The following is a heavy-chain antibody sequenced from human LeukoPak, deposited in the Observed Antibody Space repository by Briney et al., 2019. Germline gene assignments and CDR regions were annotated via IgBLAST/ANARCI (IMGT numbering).Heavy chain of an antibody. Sequence: GGSLRLSCAASGFTFDDYTIHWVRQVPGKGLEWVSRVSRNSGNIGYADSVKGRFTISRDNAKDSIYLQLHTLKPEDTAFYYCAKGEPTDRYFELWGRGTLVTVSS. CDR1: GFTFDDYT. J-gene: IGHJ2*01. CDR3: AKGEPTDRYFEL. V-gene: IGHV3-9*01. CDR2: VSRNSGNI.